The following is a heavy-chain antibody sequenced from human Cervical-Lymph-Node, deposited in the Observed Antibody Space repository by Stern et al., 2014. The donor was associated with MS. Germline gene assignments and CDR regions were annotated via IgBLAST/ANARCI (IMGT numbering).Heavy chain of an antibody. Sequence: QVQLVQSGAEVKQPGSSVKVSCKASGGTFSSYTISWVRQAPGQGLEWMGRIIPILGIANYAQKFQGRVTITADKSTSTAYMELSSLRSEDTAVYYCARDDYYGSYGMDVWGQGTTVTVSS. CDR2: IIPILGIA. CDR3: ARDDYYGSYGMDV. D-gene: IGHD3-10*01. J-gene: IGHJ6*02. CDR1: GGTFSSYT. V-gene: IGHV1-69*04.